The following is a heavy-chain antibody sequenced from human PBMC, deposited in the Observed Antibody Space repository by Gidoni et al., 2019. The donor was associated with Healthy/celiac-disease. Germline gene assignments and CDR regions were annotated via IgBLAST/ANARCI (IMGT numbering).Heavy chain of an antibody. V-gene: IGHV3-15*01. D-gene: IGHD3-22*01. CDR2: IKSKTDGGTT. CDR1: GFTFSNAW. Sequence: EVQLVESGGGLVKPGGSLRLSCAASGFTFSNAWMSWVRQAPGKGLEWVGRIKSKTDGGTTDYAAPVKGRFTISRDDSKNTLYLQMNSLKTEDTAVYYCTTCSDSSGYYYCYFDYWGQGTLVTVSS. CDR3: TTCSDSSGYYYCYFDY. J-gene: IGHJ4*02.